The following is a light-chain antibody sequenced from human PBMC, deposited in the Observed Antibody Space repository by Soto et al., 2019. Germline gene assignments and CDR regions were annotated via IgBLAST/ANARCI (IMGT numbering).Light chain of an antibody. CDR3: QQYDSWPPLT. Sequence: EILMTQSPATLSLSPGEGATLSCRASQGVSSKVAWYQQRRGQAPRLLIYGASSRATGIPTRFSGSGSGTEFTLTISSLQSEDFAVYYCQQYDSWPPLTFGGGTKVDIK. V-gene: IGKV3-15*01. CDR1: QGVSSK. J-gene: IGKJ4*01. CDR2: GAS.